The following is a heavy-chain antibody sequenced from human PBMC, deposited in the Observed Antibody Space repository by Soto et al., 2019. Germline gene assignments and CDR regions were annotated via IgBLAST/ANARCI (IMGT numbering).Heavy chain of an antibody. V-gene: IGHV1-69*02. Sequence: QVQLVQSGAEVKKPGSSVKVSCKASGGTFSSYTISWVRQAPGQGLEWMGRIIPILGIANYAQKFQGRVTITADKSTSTAYMELSSLRSKDTAVYYCARVVVVAANSYYYYYYMDVWGKGTTVTVSS. D-gene: IGHD2-15*01. CDR3: ARVVVVAANSYYYYYYMDV. CDR1: GGTFSSYT. CDR2: IIPILGIA. J-gene: IGHJ6*03.